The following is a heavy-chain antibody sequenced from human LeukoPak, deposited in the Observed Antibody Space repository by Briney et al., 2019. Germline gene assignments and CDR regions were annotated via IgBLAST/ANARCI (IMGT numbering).Heavy chain of an antibody. V-gene: IGHV4-39*07. CDR2: IYYSGST. CDR3: ARGGRDIVVVPAANYYYYYMDV. J-gene: IGHJ6*03. CDR1: GGSISSSSYY. D-gene: IGHD2-2*01. Sequence: SETLSLTCTVSGGSISSSSYYWGWIRQPPGKGLEWIGSIYYSGSTYYNPSLKSRVTISVDTSKNQFSLKLSSVTAADTAVYYCARGGRDIVVVPAANYYYYYMDVWGKGTTVTVSS.